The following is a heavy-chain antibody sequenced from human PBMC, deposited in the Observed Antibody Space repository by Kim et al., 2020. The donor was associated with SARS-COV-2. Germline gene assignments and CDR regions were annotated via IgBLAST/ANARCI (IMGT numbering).Heavy chain of an antibody. D-gene: IGHD5-12*01. Sequence: LKSRVTRSVDTAKNQFSQKLSSVTAADTAVYYCARSGYSGFRPDWYFDLWGRGTLVTVSS. CDR3: ARSGYSGFRPDWYFDL. J-gene: IGHJ2*01. V-gene: IGHV4-34*01.